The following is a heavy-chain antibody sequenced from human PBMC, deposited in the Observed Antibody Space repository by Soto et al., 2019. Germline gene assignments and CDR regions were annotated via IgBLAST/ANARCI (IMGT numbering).Heavy chain of an antibody. J-gene: IGHJ5*02. CDR3: ATRLYCTNGVCYTWNWFDP. CDR1: GYTLTELS. Sequence: ASVKVSCKVSGYTLTELSMHWARQAPGKGLEWMGGFDPEDGETIYAQKFQGRVTMTEDTSTDTAYMELSSLRSEDTAVYYCATRLYCTNGVCYTWNWFDPWGQGTLVTVSS. V-gene: IGHV1-24*01. CDR2: FDPEDGET. D-gene: IGHD2-8*01.